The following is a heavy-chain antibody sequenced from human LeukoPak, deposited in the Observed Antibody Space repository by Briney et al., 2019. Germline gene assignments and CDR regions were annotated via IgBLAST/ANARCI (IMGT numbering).Heavy chain of an antibody. Sequence: GGSLRLSCAASGFSVRTYWMSWVRQAPGKGLVWLSRISSDGTITSYADAVKGRFTISRDNAKNTLYLQMNSLRAEDTAVYYCARDFLHLGGWGQGTMVTVSS. V-gene: IGHV3-74*01. D-gene: IGHD3-16*01. CDR3: ARDFLHLGG. CDR1: GFSVRTYW. J-gene: IGHJ3*01. CDR2: ISSDGTIT.